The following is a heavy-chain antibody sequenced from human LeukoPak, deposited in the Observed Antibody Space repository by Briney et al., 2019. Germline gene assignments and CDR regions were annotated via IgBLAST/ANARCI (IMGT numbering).Heavy chain of an antibody. CDR3: ASFARGYSYGHVDY. CDR1: GFTFSSYG. CDR2: ISGSGGST. Sequence: GGSLRLSCAASGFTFSSYGMSWVRQAPGKGLEWVSAISGSGGSTYYADSVKGRFTISRDNSKNTLYLQMNSLRAEDTAVYYCASFARGYSYGHVDYWGQGTLVTVSS. J-gene: IGHJ4*02. V-gene: IGHV3-23*01. D-gene: IGHD5-18*01.